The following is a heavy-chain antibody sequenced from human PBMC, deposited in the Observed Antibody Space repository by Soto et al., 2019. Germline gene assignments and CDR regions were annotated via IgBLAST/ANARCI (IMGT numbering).Heavy chain of an antibody. CDR1: GGSISSSSYY. J-gene: IGHJ4*02. V-gene: IGHV4-39*01. Sequence: SETLSLTCTVSGGSISSSSYYWGWIRQPPGKGLEWIGSIYYSGSTYYNPSLKSRVTISVDTSKNQFSLKLSSVTAADTAVYYCARREYSYGHFDYWGQGTLVTVSS. CDR3: ARREYSYGHFDY. D-gene: IGHD5-18*01. CDR2: IYYSGST.